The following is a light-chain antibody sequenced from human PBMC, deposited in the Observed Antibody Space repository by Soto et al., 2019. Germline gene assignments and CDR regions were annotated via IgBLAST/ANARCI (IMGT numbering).Light chain of an antibody. V-gene: IGLV1-40*01. CDR1: SSNIGAGYD. CDR2: GNN. CDR3: QSYDSSLSAYGV. Sequence: QSVLTQPPSVSGAPGQRVTISCTGSSSNIGAGYDVHWYQQVPGTAPKLLIYGNNNRPSGVPDRFSGSNSGTSASLAITGLQAEDEADYYCQSYDSSLSAYGVFGGGTKLTVL. J-gene: IGLJ3*02.